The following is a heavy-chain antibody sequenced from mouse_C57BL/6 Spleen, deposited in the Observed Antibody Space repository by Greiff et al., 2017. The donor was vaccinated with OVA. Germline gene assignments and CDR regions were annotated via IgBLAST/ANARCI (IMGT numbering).Heavy chain of an antibody. J-gene: IGHJ2*01. CDR3: AIEEGLLRYYFDY. CDR1: GFTFSSYA. V-gene: IGHV5-4*01. Sequence: EVKLMESGGGLVKPGGSLKLSCAASGFTFSSYAMSWVRQTPEKRLEWVATISDGGSYTYYPDNVKGRFTISRDNAKNNLYLQMSHLKSEDTAMYYCAIEEGLLRYYFDYWGQGTTLTVSS. D-gene: IGHD1-1*01. CDR2: ISDGGSYT.